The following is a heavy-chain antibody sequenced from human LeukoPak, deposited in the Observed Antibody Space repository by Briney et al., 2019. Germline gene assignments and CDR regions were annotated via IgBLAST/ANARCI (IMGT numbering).Heavy chain of an antibody. D-gene: IGHD3-22*01. Sequence: SETLYLTCTVSGGSISSGGYYWSWIRQHPGKGLEWIGYIYYSGSTYYNPSLKSRVTISVDTSKNQFSLKLSSVTAADTAVYYCARVFHYEVDYWGQGTLVTVSS. CDR1: GGSISSGGYY. V-gene: IGHV4-31*03. J-gene: IGHJ4*02. CDR3: ARVFHYEVDY. CDR2: IYYSGST.